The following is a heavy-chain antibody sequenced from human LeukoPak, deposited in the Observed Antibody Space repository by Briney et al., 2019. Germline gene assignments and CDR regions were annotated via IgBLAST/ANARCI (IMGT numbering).Heavy chain of an antibody. V-gene: IGHV1-2*02. J-gene: IGHJ4*02. CDR2: INPNSGDT. Sequence: GASVKVSCTASGYIFTGYYMHWVRQAPGQGLEWMGLINPNSGDTDYAQKFQGRVTMTRDTSIRTVYMELSSLKSDDTAVYYCTRGRRLDNAPTAPCEYWGQGTLVTVSS. D-gene: IGHD2-2*03. CDR1: GYIFTGYY. CDR3: TRGRRLDNAPTAPCEY.